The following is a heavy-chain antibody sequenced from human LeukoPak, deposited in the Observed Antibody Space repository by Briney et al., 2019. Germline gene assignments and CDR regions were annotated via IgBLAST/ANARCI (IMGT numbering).Heavy chain of an antibody. Sequence: ASVKVSCKASGYTFTGYSVHWVRQAPGQGLEWMGWINPNSGDTNYAQKFQGRVTMTSDTSISTAHMELSRLTSDDTAVYYCAREREGYCTSTSCNNFDYWGQGALVTVSS. CDR1: GYTFTGYS. CDR3: AREREGYCTSTSCNNFDY. J-gene: IGHJ4*02. D-gene: IGHD2-2*02. V-gene: IGHV1-2*02. CDR2: INPNSGDT.